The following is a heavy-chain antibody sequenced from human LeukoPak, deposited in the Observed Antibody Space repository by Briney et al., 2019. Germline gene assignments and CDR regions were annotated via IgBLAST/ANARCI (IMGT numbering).Heavy chain of an antibody. J-gene: IGHJ4*02. CDR3: ARGEWDLRD. V-gene: IGHV3-20*04. D-gene: IGHD1-26*01. CDR2: INWNGGST. Sequence: GGSLRLSCAASGFMFADHGMTWVRQVPGRGLEWVSGINWNGGSTGYVDSVKGRFTISRDNAKNVLFLQMNNLRAEDTAFYYCARGEWDLRDWGQGTLVIVSS. CDR1: GFMFADHG.